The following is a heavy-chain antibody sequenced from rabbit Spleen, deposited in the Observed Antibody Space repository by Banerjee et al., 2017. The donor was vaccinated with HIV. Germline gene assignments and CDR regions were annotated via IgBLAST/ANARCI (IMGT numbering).Heavy chain of an antibody. D-gene: IGHD1-1*01. J-gene: IGHJ4*01. CDR2: IYTGSSGST. V-gene: IGHV1S45*01. Sequence: QEQLVESGGDLVKPEGSLTLSCKASGFSFSIDYWMCWVRQAPGKGLEWIACIYTGSSGSTWYASWAKGRFTITRSTSLSTVTLQSNSLTAADTATYFCARDDRSSSGMQFNLWGPGTLVTVS. CDR1: GFSFSIDYW. CDR3: ARDDRSSSGMQFNL.